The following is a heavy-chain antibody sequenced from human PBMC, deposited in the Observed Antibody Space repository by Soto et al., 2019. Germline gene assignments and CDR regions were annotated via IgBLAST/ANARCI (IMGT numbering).Heavy chain of an antibody. CDR3: ARDGLMVYATPVQGHYYYYYMDV. J-gene: IGHJ6*03. V-gene: IGHV3-7*01. Sequence: QLGGSLRLSCAASGFTFSSYWMSWVRQAPGKGLEWVANIKQDGSEKYYVDSVKGRFTISRDNAKNSLYLQMNSLRAEDTAVYYCARDGLMVYATPVQGHYYYYYMDVWGKGTTVTVSS. CDR1: GFTFSSYW. CDR2: IKQDGSEK. D-gene: IGHD2-8*01.